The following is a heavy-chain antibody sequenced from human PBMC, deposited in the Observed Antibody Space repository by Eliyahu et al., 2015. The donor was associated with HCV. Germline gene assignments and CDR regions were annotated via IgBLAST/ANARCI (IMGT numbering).Heavy chain of an antibody. J-gene: IGHJ4*02. Sequence: EVHLLESGGGLVQPGXSLXXSCAASXFPFSSYAXXWVRQAAGKGVEWVSVISGSGDYTSYADSVKGRFTSSRDNSKNTLYLQMNSLRAEDTAVYFCTTDYGGPNFFDYWGQGTLVTVSS. CDR3: TTDYGGPNFFDY. CDR1: XFPFSSYA. CDR2: ISGSGDYT. D-gene: IGHD4-23*01. V-gene: IGHV3-23*01.